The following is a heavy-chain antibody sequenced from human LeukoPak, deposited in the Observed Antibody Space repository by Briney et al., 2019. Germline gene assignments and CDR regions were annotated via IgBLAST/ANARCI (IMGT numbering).Heavy chain of an antibody. CDR3: ARESDFDI. CDR1: GDSISSYF. Sequence: SETLSLTCTVSGDSISSYFWCWIRQPPGKGLEWIGCLYYSGRTNYSPSLKSRVTISVDTSKNQFSLKLSSVTAADTAVYYCARESDFDIWGQGTMVTVSS. V-gene: IGHV4-59*01. J-gene: IGHJ3*02. CDR2: LYYSGRT.